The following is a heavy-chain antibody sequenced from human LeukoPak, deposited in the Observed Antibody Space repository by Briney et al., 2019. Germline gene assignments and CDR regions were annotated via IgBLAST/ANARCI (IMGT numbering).Heavy chain of an antibody. J-gene: IGHJ4*02. V-gene: IGHV3-7*01. CDR2: IKEDGSEK. CDR1: KFTFSSYW. CDR3: ASSESYRFDY. Sequence: PGGSLRLSCAASKFTFSSYWMHWVRQAPGKGLEWVANIKEDGSEKHHVDSVKGRFTISRDNAQNSVFLQMNSLRVEDTAIYYCASSESYRFDYWGQGTLVTVSS. D-gene: IGHD1-26*01.